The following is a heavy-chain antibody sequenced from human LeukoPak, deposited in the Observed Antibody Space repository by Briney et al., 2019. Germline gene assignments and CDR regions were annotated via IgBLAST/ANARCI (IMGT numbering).Heavy chain of an antibody. Sequence: GGSLRLSCAASGFTFSNAWMSWVRQAPGKGLEWVGRIKSKTDGGTTEYAAPVKGRFTISRDDSKNTLYLQMNSLKTEDTAVYYCTTEPTYYYDSSGYSEFDYWGQGTLVTVSS. CDR1: GFTFSNAW. D-gene: IGHD3-22*01. CDR3: TTEPTYYYDSSGYSEFDY. CDR2: IKSKTDGGTT. J-gene: IGHJ4*02. V-gene: IGHV3-15*01.